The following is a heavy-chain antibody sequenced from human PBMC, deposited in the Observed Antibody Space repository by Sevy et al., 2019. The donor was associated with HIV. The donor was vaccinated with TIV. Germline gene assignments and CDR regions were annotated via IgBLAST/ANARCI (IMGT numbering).Heavy chain of an antibody. J-gene: IGHJ6*03. CDR1: GFTVSSNY. CDR3: ARDRTDILTGYYYYYYYMDV. CDR2: IYSGGST. Sequence: GGSLRLSCAASGFTVSSNYMSWVRQAPGKGLEWVSVIYSGGSTYYADSVKGRFTISRDNSKNTLYLQMNSLRAEDTAMYYCARDRTDILTGYYYYYYYMDVWGKGTTVTVSS. D-gene: IGHD3-9*01. V-gene: IGHV3-53*01.